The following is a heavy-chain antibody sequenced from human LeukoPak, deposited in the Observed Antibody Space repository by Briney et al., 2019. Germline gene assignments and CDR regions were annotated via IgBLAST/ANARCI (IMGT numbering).Heavy chain of an antibody. Sequence: SETLSLTCTVSGGSVSSSHYYWGWIRQPPGKGLEWIGSMYYSGSTYYNPSLKSRVTISVDTSKNQFSLKLSSVTAADTAVYYCVGGIYFDYWGQGTLVTVSS. D-gene: IGHD3-16*01. CDR1: GGSVSSSHYY. V-gene: IGHV4-39*07. J-gene: IGHJ4*02. CDR3: VGGIYFDY. CDR2: MYYSGST.